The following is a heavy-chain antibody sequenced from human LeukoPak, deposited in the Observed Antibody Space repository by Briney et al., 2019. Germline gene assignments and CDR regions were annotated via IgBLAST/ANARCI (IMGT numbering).Heavy chain of an antibody. D-gene: IGHD2/OR15-2a*01. V-gene: IGHV3-21*01. CDR3: ARDGSTFTY. CDR1: GFTFNSYI. Sequence: GGPLRLFCAASGFTFNSYIMNWLGPAPGKELEGVASISSSSSYIYYADSVQGRFTISRDNANNSLYLQMNRLRVEDTAVYYSARDGSTFTYWGEGTLVTAPS. CDR2: ISSSSSYI. J-gene: IGHJ4*02.